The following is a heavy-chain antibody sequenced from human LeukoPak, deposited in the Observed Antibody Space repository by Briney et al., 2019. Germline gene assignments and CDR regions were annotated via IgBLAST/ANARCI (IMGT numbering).Heavy chain of an antibody. CDR1: RGSISNYY. CDR2: FSYSGST. V-gene: IGHV4-59*12. CDR3: ARVGVAAKSSRYFDY. D-gene: IGHD2-15*01. J-gene: IGHJ4*02. Sequence: SETLSLTCTVSRGSISNYYWGWIRQPPGKGLEWIGFFSYSGSTNYNPSLKSRVTISVDTSKNQFSLKLSSVTAADTAVYYCARVGVAAKSSRYFDYWGQGTLVTVSS.